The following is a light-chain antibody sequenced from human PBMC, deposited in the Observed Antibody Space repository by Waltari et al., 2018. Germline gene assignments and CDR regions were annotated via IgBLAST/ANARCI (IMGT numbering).Light chain of an antibody. CDR1: QGISNS. CDR2: GAS. CDR3: QQYYFTPYT. Sequence: IQMTQSPSSLSASLGDRDTITCRASQGISNSLAWYQQKPGKAPKLLLYGASRLESGVPPRFSGSGSGTDYTLTISSLQPDDFATYYCQQYYFTPYTFGQGTKLDIK. J-gene: IGKJ2*01. V-gene: IGKV1-NL1*01.